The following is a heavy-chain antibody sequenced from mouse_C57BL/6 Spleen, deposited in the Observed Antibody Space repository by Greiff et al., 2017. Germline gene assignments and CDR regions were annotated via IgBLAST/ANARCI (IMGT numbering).Heavy chain of an antibody. D-gene: IGHD1-1*01. CDR1: GYAFSSSW. Sequence: VQLQQSGAELVKPGASVKISCKASGYAFSSSWMNWVKQRPGKGLEWIGQIYPGDGDTNYNGKFKGKATLTADKSSSTAYMQLSSLTSEDSAVYFCARNYGSSPYYYAMDYWGQGTSVTVSS. CDR3: ARNYGSSPYYYAMDY. CDR2: IYPGDGDT. J-gene: IGHJ4*01. V-gene: IGHV1-80*01.